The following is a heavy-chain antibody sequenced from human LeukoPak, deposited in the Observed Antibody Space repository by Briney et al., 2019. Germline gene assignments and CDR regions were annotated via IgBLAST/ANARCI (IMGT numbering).Heavy chain of an antibody. J-gene: IGHJ5*02. D-gene: IGHD1-26*01. CDR2: ISAYNGNT. Sequence: RASVKVSCKASGYTFTSYGISWVRQAPGQGLEWMGWISAYNGNTNCAQKLQGRVTMTTDTSTSTAYMELRSLRSDDTAVYYCARDRTVVGATLPFDPWGQGTLVTVSS. V-gene: IGHV1-18*01. CDR1: GYTFTSYG. CDR3: ARDRTVVGATLPFDP.